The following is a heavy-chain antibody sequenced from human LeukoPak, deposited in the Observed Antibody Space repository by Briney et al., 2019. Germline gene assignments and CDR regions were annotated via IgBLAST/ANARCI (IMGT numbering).Heavy chain of an antibody. CDR3: AEGFGSSSWYYFDY. Sequence: GGSLRLSCAASGFTFSSYAMSWVRQAPGKGLEWVSAISGSGGSTYYADSVKGRFTISRDNSKNTLYLQMNSLRAEDTAVYYCAEGFGSSSWYYFDYWGQGTLVTVSS. D-gene: IGHD6-13*01. V-gene: IGHV3-23*01. CDR2: ISGSGGST. J-gene: IGHJ4*02. CDR1: GFTFSSYA.